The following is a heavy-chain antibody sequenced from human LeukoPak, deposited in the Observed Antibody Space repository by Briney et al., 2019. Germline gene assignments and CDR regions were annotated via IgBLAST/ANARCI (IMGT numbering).Heavy chain of an antibody. V-gene: IGHV3-21*01. CDR1: GFTFSSYS. CDR3: ARDPTPGGPPHY. Sequence: GGALRLSCAASGFTFSSYSMNWVRQAPGKGLEWVSSISSNSSYIYYADSVKGRFTISRDNAKNSLYLQMNSLRAEDTAVYYCARDPTPGGPPHYWGQGTLVTVSS. CDR2: ISSNSSYI. D-gene: IGHD4-23*01. J-gene: IGHJ4*02.